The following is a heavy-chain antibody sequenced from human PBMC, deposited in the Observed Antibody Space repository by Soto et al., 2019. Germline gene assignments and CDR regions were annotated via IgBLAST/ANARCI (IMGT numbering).Heavy chain of an antibody. CDR2: INHSGST. CDR1: CGSFSGYY. CDR3: ARFHLYYDFWSGYYTPAYYYYYGMDV. J-gene: IGHJ6*02. Sequence: SETLSLTCAVYCGSFSGYYWSWIRQPPGKGLEWIGEINHSGSTNYNPSLKSRVTISVDTSKNQFSLKLSSVTAADTAVYYCARFHLYYDFWSGYYTPAYYYYYGMDVWGQGTTVTVSS. V-gene: IGHV4-34*01. D-gene: IGHD3-3*01.